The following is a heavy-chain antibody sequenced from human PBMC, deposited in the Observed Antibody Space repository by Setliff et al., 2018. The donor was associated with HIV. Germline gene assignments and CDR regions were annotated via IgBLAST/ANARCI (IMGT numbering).Heavy chain of an antibody. V-gene: IGHV3-73*01. J-gene: IGHJ4*02. CDR2: IKTEAEGYAT. CDR1: GFTFSGSP. Sequence: GESLKISCGASGFTFSGSPMHWVRQASGKGLEWVGRIKTEAEGYATAYAASVKGRFTISRDDSKNTAYLQMNSLKTEDTAIYYCTRPQYTYDNSDSDNWGQGALVTVSS. D-gene: IGHD3-22*01. CDR3: TRPQYTYDNSDSDN.